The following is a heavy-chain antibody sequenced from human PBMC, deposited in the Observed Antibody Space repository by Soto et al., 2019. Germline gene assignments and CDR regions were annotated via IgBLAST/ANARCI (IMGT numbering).Heavy chain of an antibody. CDR2: ISSNGGFT. CDR1: GFTFSTYA. D-gene: IGHD6-19*01. CDR3: ARELGRSQWLVLSKAPLDY. Sequence: GGSLRLSCSASGFTFSTYAMHWVRQAPGKGLEYVSAISSNGGFTYYADSVKGRFTISRDNSKNTLYLQMNSLRAEDTAVYYCARELGRSQWLVLSKAPLDYWGQGTLVTVSS. J-gene: IGHJ4*02. V-gene: IGHV3-64*04.